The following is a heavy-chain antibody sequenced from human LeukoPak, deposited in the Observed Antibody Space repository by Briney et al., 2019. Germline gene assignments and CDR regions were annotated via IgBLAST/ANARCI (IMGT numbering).Heavy chain of an antibody. D-gene: IGHD1-26*01. Sequence: GGSLRLSCVASQFTFSTYWMSWVRQAPGKGLEWVSSISGSGGSTYYADSVKGRFTISRDNSKNTLYLQVNSLRAEDTAVYYCAKSSTYSGSLIDYWGQGTLVSVSS. CDR1: QFTFSTYW. CDR3: AKSSTYSGSLIDY. V-gene: IGHV3-23*01. J-gene: IGHJ4*02. CDR2: ISGSGGST.